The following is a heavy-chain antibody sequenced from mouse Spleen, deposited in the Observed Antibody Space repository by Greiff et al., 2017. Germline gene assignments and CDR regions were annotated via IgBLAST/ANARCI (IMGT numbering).Heavy chain of an antibody. CDR3: ARDGGAMDY. CDR1: GFTFSDYY. Sequence: EVKVEESEGGLVQPGSSMKLSCTASGFTFSDYYMAWVRQVPEKGLEWVANINYDGSSTYYLDSLKSRFIISRDNAKNILYLQMSSLKSEDTATYYCARDGGAMDYWGQGTSVTVSS. CDR2: INYDGSST. J-gene: IGHJ4*01. V-gene: IGHV5-16*01.